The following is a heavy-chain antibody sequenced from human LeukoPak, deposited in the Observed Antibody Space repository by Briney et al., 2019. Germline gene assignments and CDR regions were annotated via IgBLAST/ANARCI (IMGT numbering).Heavy chain of an antibody. V-gene: IGHV3-11*04. CDR2: ISSSGSTI. CDR3: ARQAAGYSLELDY. CDR1: GFTVSSNY. J-gene: IGHJ4*02. D-gene: IGHD3-9*01. Sequence: PGGSLRLSCAASGFTVSSNYMSWVRQAPGKGLEWVSYISSSGSTIYYADSVKGRFTISRDNAKNSLYLQMNSLRAEDTAVYYCARQAAGYSLELDYWGQGTLVTVSS.